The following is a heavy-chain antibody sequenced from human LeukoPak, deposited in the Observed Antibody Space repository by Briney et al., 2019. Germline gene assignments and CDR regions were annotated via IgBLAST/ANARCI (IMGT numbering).Heavy chain of an antibody. V-gene: IGHV4-38-2*01. J-gene: IGHJ5*02. D-gene: IGHD2-8*02. CDR2: IYHSGST. Sequence: SETLSLTCAVSGYSISSGYYWGWIRQPPGKGLEWIGSIYHSGSTYYNPSLESRVTISVDTSKNQFSLKLSSVTAADTAVYYCASLPVGDWFDPWGQGTLVTVSS. CDR1: GYSISSGYY. CDR3: ASLPVGDWFDP.